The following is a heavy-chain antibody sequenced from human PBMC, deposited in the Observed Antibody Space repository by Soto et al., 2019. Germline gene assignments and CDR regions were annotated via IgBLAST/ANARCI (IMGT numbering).Heavy chain of an antibody. J-gene: IGHJ3*02. CDR3: ARDGYSGRSDGFDI. D-gene: IGHD1-26*01. CDR2: IPYDGKNE. V-gene: IGHV3-30*04. CDR1: GFTFGAYS. Sequence: QVQLVESGGGVVQPGRSLRLSCAASGFTFGAYSMHWVRQPPGKGLEWVAVIPYDGKNERYTDPVKGRFTVSRDNSKSTMYLQMNSLISEDTAVYYCARDGYSGRSDGFDIWGQGTMVTVSS.